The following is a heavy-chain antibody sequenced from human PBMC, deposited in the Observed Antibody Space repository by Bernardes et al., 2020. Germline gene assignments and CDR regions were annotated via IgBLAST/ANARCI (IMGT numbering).Heavy chain of an antibody. CDR3: ARRRYGDYEWFDP. V-gene: IGHV4-39*01. CDR1: GGSISSTSYY. D-gene: IGHD4-17*01. CDR2: VYHSGST. Sequence: SETLSLTCTVSGGSISSTSYYWGWIRPPPGKGLEWIGIVYHSGSTFCNPSLKSRVTLSVDTSKNQFSLNLSSVTAADTAVYYCARRRYGDYEWFDPWGQGTLVTVSS. J-gene: IGHJ5*02.